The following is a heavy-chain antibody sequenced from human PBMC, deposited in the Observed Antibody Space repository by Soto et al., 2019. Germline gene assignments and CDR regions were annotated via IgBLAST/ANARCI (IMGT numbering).Heavy chain of an antibody. J-gene: IGHJ6*02. V-gene: IGHV4-31*03. Sequence: SETLSLTCTVSGGSISSGGYYWSWIRQHPGKGLEWIGYIYYSGSTYYNPSLKSRVTISVDTSKNQFSLKLSSVTAADTAVYYCARDRPIRYFVPHTKYYYYGMDVWGQGTTVTAP. CDR3: ARDRPIRYFVPHTKYYYYGMDV. CDR1: GGSISSGGYY. CDR2: IYYSGST. D-gene: IGHD3-9*01.